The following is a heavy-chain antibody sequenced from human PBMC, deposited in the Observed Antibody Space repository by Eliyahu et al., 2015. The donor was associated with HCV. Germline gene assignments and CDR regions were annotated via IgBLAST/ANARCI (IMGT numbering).Heavy chain of an antibody. V-gene: IGHV3-74*01. CDR1: GFXFGSYW. Sequence: EVQLVESGGGLVQPGGSLRLSCAASGFXFGSYWXHWVRQAPGKGLVWVSRINSDGSSTNYADSVKGRFTVSRDNAKNTLYLQMNSLRAEDTAVYYCARAGTYISSSFGYWGQGTLVTVSS. CDR2: INSDGSST. D-gene: IGHD6-6*01. CDR3: ARAGTYISSSFGY. J-gene: IGHJ4*02.